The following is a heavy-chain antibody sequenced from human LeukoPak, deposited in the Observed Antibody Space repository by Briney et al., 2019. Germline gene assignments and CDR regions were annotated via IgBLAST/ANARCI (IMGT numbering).Heavy chain of an antibody. J-gene: IGHJ4*02. CDR3: ARDRGYSGYDAFLDY. V-gene: IGHV3-21*01. Sequence: GGSLILSCAASGFTFSSYSMNWVRQAPGKGLEWVSSISSSSSYIYYADSVKGRFTISRDNAKNSLYLQMNSLRAEDTAVYYCARDRGYSGYDAFLDYWGQGTLVTVSS. CDR2: ISSSSSYI. D-gene: IGHD5-12*01. CDR1: GFTFSSYS.